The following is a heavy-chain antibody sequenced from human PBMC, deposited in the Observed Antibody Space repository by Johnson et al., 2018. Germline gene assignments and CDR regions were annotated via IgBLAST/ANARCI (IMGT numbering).Heavy chain of an antibody. Sequence: VQLVESGAEVKKPGDSLKISCKGSGYSFTSYWIGWVRQMPGKGLEWMGIIYPGDSDTRYSPSFQGQVTISADKSISTAYRQWSSLKASDTAMYYCARPRRDGYNYYAFDIWGQGTMVTVSS. CDR3: ARPRRDGYNYYAFDI. J-gene: IGHJ3*02. CDR2: IYPGDSDT. CDR1: GYSFTSYW. V-gene: IGHV5-51*01. D-gene: IGHD5-24*01.